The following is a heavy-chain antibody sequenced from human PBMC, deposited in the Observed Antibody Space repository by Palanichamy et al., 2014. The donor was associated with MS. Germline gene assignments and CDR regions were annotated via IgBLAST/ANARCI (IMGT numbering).Heavy chain of an antibody. Sequence: QVQLVQSGAEVKKPGASVKISCKTSGYSFTNYAIHWVRQAPGQRPEWMGWINAGNGVTKYFENFRGRLTISRDTSATTAYMELTSLTSADTSVYYCGRGLTMITIGGFIVPPGYWGQGTLVTVSS. CDR3: GRGLTMITIGGFIVPPGY. J-gene: IGHJ4*02. CDR1: GYSFTNYA. V-gene: IGHV1-3*01. D-gene: IGHD3-16*02. CDR2: INAGNGVT.